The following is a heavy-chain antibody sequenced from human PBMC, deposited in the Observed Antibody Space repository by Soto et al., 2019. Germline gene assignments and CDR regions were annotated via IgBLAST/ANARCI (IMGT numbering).Heavy chain of an antibody. D-gene: IGHD3-10*01. CDR1: GGSISDFY. V-gene: IGHV4-4*07. Sequence: QVQLQESGPGLVKPSETLSLICTVSGGSISDFYWSWIRQPAGKGLEWIGRIHTSGSTNINPSLKSRVSLSVDTSRNQLSLTLTSVTAADTAAYYRARPQYFGEDGAFNIWGQGTVVTVSS. CDR3: ARPQYFGEDGAFNI. J-gene: IGHJ3*02. CDR2: IHTSGST.